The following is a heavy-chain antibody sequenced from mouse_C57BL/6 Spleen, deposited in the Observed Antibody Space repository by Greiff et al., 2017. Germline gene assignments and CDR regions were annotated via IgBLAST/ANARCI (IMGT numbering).Heavy chain of an antibody. Sequence: QVQLKQPGAELVRPGSSVKLSCKASGYTFTSYWMHWVKQRPIQGLEWIGNIDPSDSETHYNQKFKDKATLTVDKSSSTAYMQLSSLTSEDSAVYYCAGGDGAWFAYWGQGTLVTVSA. CDR3: AGGDGAWFAY. J-gene: IGHJ3*01. CDR2: IDPSDSET. CDR1: GYTFTSYW. V-gene: IGHV1-52*01.